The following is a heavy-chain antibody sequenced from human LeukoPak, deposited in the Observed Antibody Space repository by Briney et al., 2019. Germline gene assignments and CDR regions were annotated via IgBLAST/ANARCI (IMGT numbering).Heavy chain of an antibody. J-gene: IGHJ5*02. CDR3: ARAALSYSGWFDP. Sequence: SETLSLTCTVSGGSISSSSYYWGWIRQPPGKGLEWIGSIYYSGSTYYNPSLKSRVTISVDTSKNQFSLKLSSVTAADTAVYYSARAALSYSGWFDPWGQGTLVTVSS. CDR2: IYYSGST. D-gene: IGHD1-26*01. V-gene: IGHV4-39*01. CDR1: GGSISSSSYY.